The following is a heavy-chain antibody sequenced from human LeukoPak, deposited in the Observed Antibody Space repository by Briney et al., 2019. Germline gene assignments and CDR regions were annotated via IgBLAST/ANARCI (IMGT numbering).Heavy chain of an antibody. J-gene: IGHJ4*02. CDR1: GFTFSSHG. D-gene: IGHD6-6*01. CDR3: AKDQALVAARPSDY. Sequence: GRSLRLSCAASGFTFSSHGIHWVRQAPGKGLEWISAISGSGGSTYYADSVKGRFTISRDNSKNTLYLQMNSLRAEDTAVYYCAKDQALVAARPSDYWGQGTLVTVSS. V-gene: IGHV3-23*01. CDR2: ISGSGGST.